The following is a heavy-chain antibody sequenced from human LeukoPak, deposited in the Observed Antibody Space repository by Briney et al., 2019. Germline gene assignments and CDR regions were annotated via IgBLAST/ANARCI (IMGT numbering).Heavy chain of an antibody. Sequence: ASVNVSCKPSVYSFTRYFIHWVRPAPGQGLEGMGWINPYTCDTNYAQKFQSRVAMTRDTSITTAYMEMTRLTSDDTAVYYFSRERGSSWYFDFWGQGTLVTVSS. CDR1: VYSFTRYF. J-gene: IGHJ4*02. V-gene: IGHV1-2*02. D-gene: IGHD6-13*01. CDR3: SRERGSSWYFDF. CDR2: INPYTCDT.